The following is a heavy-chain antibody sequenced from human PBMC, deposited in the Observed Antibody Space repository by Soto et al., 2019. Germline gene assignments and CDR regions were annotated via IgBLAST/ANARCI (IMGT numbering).Heavy chain of an antibody. CDR3: ARASIAVAGNSAFDP. CDR1: GFTFSSYG. V-gene: IGHV3-33*01. D-gene: IGHD6-13*01. CDR2: IWYDGSNK. J-gene: IGHJ5*02. Sequence: QVQLVESGGGVVQPGRSLRLSCAASGFTFSSYGMHWVRQAPGKGLEWVAVIWYDGSNKYYADSVKGRFTISRDNSKNTLYLQMDSLKAEDTAVYYCARASIAVAGNSAFDPWGQGTLVTVSS.